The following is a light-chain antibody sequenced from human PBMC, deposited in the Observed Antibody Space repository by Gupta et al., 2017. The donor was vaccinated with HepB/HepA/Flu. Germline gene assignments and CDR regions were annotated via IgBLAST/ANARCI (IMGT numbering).Light chain of an antibody. CDR1: QSLVYSDGNTY. J-gene: IGKJ4*01. CDR2: KVS. Sequence: DVVMTQSPLSLPVTLGQPASISCRSSQSLVYSDGNTYLNWFQQRPGQSPRRLIYKVSNRDSGVPDRFSGSGSSTDFTLKISRVEAEDVGVYYCMQGTHWPLTFGGGTKVEIQ. CDR3: MQGTHWPLT. V-gene: IGKV2-30*01.